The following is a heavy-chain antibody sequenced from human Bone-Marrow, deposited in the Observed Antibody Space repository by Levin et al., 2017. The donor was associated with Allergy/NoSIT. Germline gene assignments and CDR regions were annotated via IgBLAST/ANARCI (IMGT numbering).Heavy chain of an antibody. CDR3: ARDLTLNSYYYYGMDV. V-gene: IGHV3-30*04. Sequence: GSLRLSCAPSGFLFSTYAMHWVRQAPGKGLEWVAVISFDGSNKDHADSVKGRFTISRDNSQNTLFLQMNSLRAEDTAVYYCARDLTLNSYYYYGMDVWGQGTTVTVSS. CDR2: ISFDGSNK. J-gene: IGHJ6*02. D-gene: IGHD3-16*01. CDR1: GFLFSTYA.